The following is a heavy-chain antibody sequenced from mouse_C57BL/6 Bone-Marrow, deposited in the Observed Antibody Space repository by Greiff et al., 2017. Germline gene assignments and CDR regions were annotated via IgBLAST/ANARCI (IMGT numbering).Heavy chain of an antibody. CDR3: ARWGYSFYAMDY. V-gene: IGHV1-59*01. CDR1: GYTFTSYW. Sequence: QVQLQQPGAELVRPGTSVKLSCKASGYTFTSYWMHWVKQRPGQGLEWIGVIDPSDSYTNYNQKFKGKATLTVDTSSSTAYMQLSSLTSEDSAVYYGARWGYSFYAMDYWGQGTSVTVSS. J-gene: IGHJ4*01. CDR2: IDPSDSYT. D-gene: IGHD2-12*01.